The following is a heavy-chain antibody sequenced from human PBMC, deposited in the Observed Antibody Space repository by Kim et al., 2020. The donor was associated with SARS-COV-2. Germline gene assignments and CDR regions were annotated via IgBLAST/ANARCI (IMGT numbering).Heavy chain of an antibody. J-gene: IGHJ4*02. CDR2: GSTI. D-gene: IGHD3-10*01. CDR3: ASITQKDY. Sequence: GSTIYYADSVKGRFTISRDNAKNSLYLQMNSLRAEDTAVYYCASITQKDYWGQGTLVTVSS. V-gene: IGHV3-48*03.